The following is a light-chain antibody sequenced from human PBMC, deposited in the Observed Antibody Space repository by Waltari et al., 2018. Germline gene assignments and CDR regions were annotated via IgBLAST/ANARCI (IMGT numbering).Light chain of an antibody. Sequence: QSALTPPPSASGSPGQSVTISCTGTSSDVGGYNHVSWYQQSPGKAPKLMIYEVSKRPSGVPDRFSGSKSGNTASLTVSGLQAEDEADYYCSSYAGSNNVVFGGGTKLTVL. CDR2: EVS. J-gene: IGLJ2*01. CDR1: SSDVGGYNH. CDR3: SSYAGSNNVV. V-gene: IGLV2-8*01.